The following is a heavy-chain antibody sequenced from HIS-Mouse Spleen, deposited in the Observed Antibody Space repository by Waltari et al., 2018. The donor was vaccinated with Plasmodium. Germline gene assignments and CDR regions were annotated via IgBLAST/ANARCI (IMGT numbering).Heavy chain of an antibody. V-gene: IGHV3-7*01. CDR2: KKQDGSEK. Sequence: EVQLVESGGGLVQPGGSLRLSCAASGFTFSGYLVSWVLQAPGKGLGWVANKKQDGSEKDYVDSVKGVFTISRDNAKNSRYLQMNSLRAEHTAVYYCASSWYWYFDLWGRGTLVTVSS. J-gene: IGHJ2*01. CDR3: ASSWYWYFDL. CDR1: GFTFSGYL. D-gene: IGHD6-13*01.